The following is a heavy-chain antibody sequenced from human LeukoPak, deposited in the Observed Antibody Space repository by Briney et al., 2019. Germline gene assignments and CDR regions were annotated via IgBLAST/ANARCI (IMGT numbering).Heavy chain of an antibody. Sequence: RASVKVSCKASGGTFSSYAISWVRQAPGQGLEWMGRIIPIFGTANYAQKFQGRVTITTDESTSTAYMELSSLRSEDTAVYYCAIQGGGSFSFDYWGQGTLVTVSS. J-gene: IGHJ4*02. CDR2: IIPIFGTA. V-gene: IGHV1-69*05. CDR1: GGTFSSYA. CDR3: AIQGGGSFSFDY. D-gene: IGHD1-26*01.